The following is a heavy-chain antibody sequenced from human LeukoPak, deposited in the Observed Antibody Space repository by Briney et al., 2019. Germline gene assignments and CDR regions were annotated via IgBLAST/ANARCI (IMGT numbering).Heavy chain of an antibody. Sequence: SETPSLTCAVYGGSFSGYYWSWIRQPPGKGLEWIGEINHSGSTNYNPSLKSRVTISVDTSKNQFSLKLSSVTAADTAVYYCARVRGSSWSYNWFDPWGQGTLVTVSS. J-gene: IGHJ5*02. V-gene: IGHV4-34*01. CDR2: INHSGST. CDR1: GGSFSGYY. D-gene: IGHD6-13*01. CDR3: ARVRGSSWSYNWFDP.